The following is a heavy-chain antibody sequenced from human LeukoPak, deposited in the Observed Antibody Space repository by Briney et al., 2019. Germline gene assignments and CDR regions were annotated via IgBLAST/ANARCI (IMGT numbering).Heavy chain of an antibody. Sequence: GGSLRLSCAASGFTFSDYYMSWIRQAPGKGLEWVSYISSSGSTIYYADSVKGRFTISRDNANNSLYLQMNSLRAEDSAVYFCARGKRRFWFDPLGQGTLVTVSS. CDR3: ARGKRRFWFDP. D-gene: IGHD3-16*01. CDR2: ISSSGSTI. CDR1: GFTFSDYY. J-gene: IGHJ5*02. V-gene: IGHV3-11*01.